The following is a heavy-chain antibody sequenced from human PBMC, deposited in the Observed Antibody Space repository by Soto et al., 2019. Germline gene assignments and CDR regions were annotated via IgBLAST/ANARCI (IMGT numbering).Heavy chain of an antibody. J-gene: IGHJ3*02. V-gene: IGHV1-8*01. CDR3: ARGNFDWLFDDAFDI. Sequence: GASVKVSCKASGYTFTSYDINWVRQATGQGLEWMGWMNPNSGNTSYAQKIQSRITMTRNTSISTAYMELSSLRSEDTAVYYCARGNFDWLFDDAFDIWGQGTMVTVSS. CDR2: MNPNSGNT. CDR1: GYTFTSYD. D-gene: IGHD3-9*01.